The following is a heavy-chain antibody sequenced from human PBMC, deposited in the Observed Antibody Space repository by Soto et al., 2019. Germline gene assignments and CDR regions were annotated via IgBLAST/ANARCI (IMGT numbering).Heavy chain of an antibody. Sequence: AAVKVSCKASGYTFTSYGTSWVRQAPGQGLEWMGWISAYNGNTNYAQKLQGRVTMTTDTSTSTAYMELRSLRSDDTAVYYCAXDQPGYSSSWSKDDFDYWGQGTLVTVSS. CDR1: GYTFTSYG. D-gene: IGHD6-13*01. CDR2: ISAYNGNT. CDR3: AXDQPGYSSSWSKDDFDY. V-gene: IGHV1-18*04. J-gene: IGHJ4*02.